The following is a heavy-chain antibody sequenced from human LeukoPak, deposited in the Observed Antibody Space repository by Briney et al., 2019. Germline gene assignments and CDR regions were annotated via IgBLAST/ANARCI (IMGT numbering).Heavy chain of an antibody. V-gene: IGHV1-18*01. Sequence: ASVKVSCKASGGTFSSYAISWVRQAPGQGLEWMGWISAYNGNTNYAQKLQGRVTMTTDTSTSTAYMELRSLRSDDTAVYYCASSVYQGRVVPVQNAFDIWGQGTMVTVSS. CDR2: ISAYNGNT. CDR3: ASSVYQGRVVPVQNAFDI. D-gene: IGHD2-2*01. CDR1: GGTFSSYA. J-gene: IGHJ3*02.